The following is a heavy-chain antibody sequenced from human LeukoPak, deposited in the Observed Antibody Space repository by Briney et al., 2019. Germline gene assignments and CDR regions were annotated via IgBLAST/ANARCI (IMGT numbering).Heavy chain of an antibody. V-gene: IGHV3-43*01. CDR3: AKPYDSSGYSPFDY. J-gene: IGHJ4*02. Sequence: GGSLRLSCAASGFTFDDYTMHWVRQAPGKGLEWVSLISWDGGSTYYADSVKGRFTISRDNSKNSLYLQMNSLRTEDTALYYCAKPYDSSGYSPFDYWGQGTLVTVSS. CDR1: GFTFDDYT. CDR2: ISWDGGST. D-gene: IGHD3-22*01.